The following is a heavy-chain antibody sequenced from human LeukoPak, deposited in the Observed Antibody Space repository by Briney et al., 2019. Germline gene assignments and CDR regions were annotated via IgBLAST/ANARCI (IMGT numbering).Heavy chain of an antibody. CDR3: ARHLSGGYCSSTSCFGWFDP. CDR1: GGSFSGYY. D-gene: IGHD2-2*01. CDR2: INHSGST. V-gene: IGHV4-34*01. Sequence: SETLSLTCAVYGGSFSGYYWSWIRQPPGKGPEWIGEINHSGSTNYNPSLKSRVTISVDTSKKQFSLKLSSVTAADTAVYYCARHLSGGYCSSTSCFGWFDPWGQGTLVTVSS. J-gene: IGHJ5*02.